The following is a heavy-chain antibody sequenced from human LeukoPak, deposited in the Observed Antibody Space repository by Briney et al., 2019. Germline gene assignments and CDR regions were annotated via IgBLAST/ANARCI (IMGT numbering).Heavy chain of an antibody. V-gene: IGHV3-64D*06. CDR1: GFTFSSFW. CDR2: ISSNGGST. CDR3: VKDGGYSYGYIYYYYGMDV. Sequence: GGSLRLSCAASGFTFSSFWMSWVRQAPGKGLEYVSAISSNGGSTYYADSVKGRFTISRDNSKNTLYLQMSSLRAEDTAVYYCVKDGGYSYGYIYYYYGMDVWGKGTTVTVSS. D-gene: IGHD5-18*01. J-gene: IGHJ6*04.